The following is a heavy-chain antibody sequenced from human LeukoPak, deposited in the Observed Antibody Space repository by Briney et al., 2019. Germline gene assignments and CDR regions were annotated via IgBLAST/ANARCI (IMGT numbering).Heavy chain of an antibody. D-gene: IGHD5/OR15-5a*01. CDR2: IKQDGSET. CDR1: GFTFGSYS. J-gene: IGHJ4*02. Sequence: GGSLRLSCAASGFTFGSYSMSWVRQAPGKGLEWVANIKQDGSETNYVDSVKGRFTISRDNAKNSLFLQMNSLRGEDTAIYYCARHLAGDSLYSNFDYWGQGTLVTVSS. V-gene: IGHV3-7*04. CDR3: ARHLAGDSLYSNFDY.